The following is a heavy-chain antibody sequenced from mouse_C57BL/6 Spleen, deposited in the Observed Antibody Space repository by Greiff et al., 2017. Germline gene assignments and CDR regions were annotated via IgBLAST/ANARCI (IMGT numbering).Heavy chain of an antibody. CDR3: ASLAQEAFFAY. CDR1: GYAFSSSW. V-gene: IGHV1-82*01. D-gene: IGHD3-2*02. Sequence: QVQLQQSGPELVKPGASVKISCKASGYAFSSSWMNWVKQRPGKGLEWIGRIYPGDGDTNYNGKFKGKATLTADKSSSTAYMQLSSLTSEDSAVYFCASLAQEAFFAYWGQGTLVTVSA. CDR2: IYPGDGDT. J-gene: IGHJ3*01.